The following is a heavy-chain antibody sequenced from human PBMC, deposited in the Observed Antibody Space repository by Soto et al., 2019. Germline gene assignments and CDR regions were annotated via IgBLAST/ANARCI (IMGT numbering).Heavy chain of an antibody. V-gene: IGHV3-21*02. CDR3: ARDRLARGIPVAGRIDY. CDR1: GFIFSQYS. Sequence: EVQLVESGGGLVKPGGSLRLSCAASGFIFSQYSMNWVRQAPGKGLEWVSSISSTGALMYYADSVKGRFTISRDDADNSLYLQMNGLRDEDTAGYDCARDRLARGIPVAGRIDYWGQGALVTVSS. CDR2: ISSTGALM. J-gene: IGHJ4*02. D-gene: IGHD6-19*01.